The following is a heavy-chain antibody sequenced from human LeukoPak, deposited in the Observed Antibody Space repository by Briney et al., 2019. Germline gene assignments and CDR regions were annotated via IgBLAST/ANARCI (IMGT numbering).Heavy chain of an antibody. Sequence: GGSLRLSCAASGFTFSHYWMTWVRQAPGKGLEWVANIRPDGTEKYYVGSVKGRFTISRDNAKNSLYLQMNSLRAEDTAVYYCARAGHYYFDYWGQGTLVTVSS. J-gene: IGHJ4*02. V-gene: IGHV3-7*04. CDR1: GFTFSHYW. CDR3: ARAGHYYFDY. CDR2: IRPDGTEK.